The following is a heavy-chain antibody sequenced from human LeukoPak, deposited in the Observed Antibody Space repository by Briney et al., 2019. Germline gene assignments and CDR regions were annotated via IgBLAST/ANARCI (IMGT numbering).Heavy chain of an antibody. CDR3: TRAFPPLRTATAGDL. CDR1: GFTFSDCD. CDR2: ISGRSSHI. J-gene: IGHJ5*02. V-gene: IGHV3-21*06. D-gene: IGHD4-11*01. Sequence: GGSLSLACTGSGFTFSDCDMNWVRQAPGKGLEWVSSISGRSSHIYYADSIKGRFTISRDNAKNSLYLQMNSLRDEDTAVYYCTRAFPPLRTATAGDLWGQGTLVTVS.